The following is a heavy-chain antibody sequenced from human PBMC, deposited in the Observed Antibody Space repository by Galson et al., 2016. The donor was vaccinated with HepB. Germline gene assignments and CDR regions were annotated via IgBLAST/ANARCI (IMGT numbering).Heavy chain of an antibody. Sequence: SLRLSCAASGFTFSSYSMNWVRQAPGKGLEWVSAIHLGGNDIYYADSVKGRFTISRDDYNSMLYQQMSSLRAEDTAVYYCTKHEVRTHDYWGQGTLVTVSS. CDR3: TKHEVRTHDY. D-gene: IGHD3-22*01. CDR1: GFTFSSYS. V-gene: IGHV3-23*01. CDR2: IHLGGNDI. J-gene: IGHJ4*02.